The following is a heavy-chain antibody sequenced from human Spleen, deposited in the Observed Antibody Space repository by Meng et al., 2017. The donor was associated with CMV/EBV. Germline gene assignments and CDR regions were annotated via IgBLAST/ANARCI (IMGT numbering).Heavy chain of an antibody. J-gene: IGHJ4*02. V-gene: IGHV3-11*04. D-gene: IGHD3-16*01. CDR2: ISSSGTVI. Sequence: CAASGFTLRAWSMSWIRQAPGKGLECVSYISSSGTVIYYAKSVKGRFTISRDSAKNSLYLQMNSLRVEDTAVYYCANNGGLAGRLLFYWGQGTLVTVSS. CDR1: GFTLRAWS. CDR3: ANNGGLAGRLLFY.